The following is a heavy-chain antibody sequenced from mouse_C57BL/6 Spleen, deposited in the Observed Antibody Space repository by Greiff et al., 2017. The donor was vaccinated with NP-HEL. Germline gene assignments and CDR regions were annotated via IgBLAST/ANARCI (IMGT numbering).Heavy chain of an antibody. J-gene: IGHJ2*01. D-gene: IGHD1-1*01. CDR1: GYTFTSYW. V-gene: IGHV1-64*01. CDR3: ATSTTVVGPFDD. CDR2: IHPNSGST. Sequence: QVQLQQPGAELVKPGASVKLSCKASGYTFTSYWMHWVKQRPGQGLEWIGMIHPNSGSTNYNEKFKSKATLTVDKSSSTAYMQLSSLTSEDSAVYYCATSTTVVGPFDDWGQGTTLTVSS.